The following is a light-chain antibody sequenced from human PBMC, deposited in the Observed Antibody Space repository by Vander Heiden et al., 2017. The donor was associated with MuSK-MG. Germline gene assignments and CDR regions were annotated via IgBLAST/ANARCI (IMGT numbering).Light chain of an antibody. CDR1: SLRIYY. CDR3: SSRDRSSDHLEVV. CDR2: GNK. V-gene: IGLV3-19*01. J-gene: IGLJ2*01. Sequence: SSELTQDPAVSVALGQAVRITCQGDSLRIYYSSWYQQKPGQAPVLLMYGNKKRTSAIPDRFSGASSGKTATVTFTGAQAEEEDDYYCSSRDRSSDHLEVVFGGGTKLTVL.